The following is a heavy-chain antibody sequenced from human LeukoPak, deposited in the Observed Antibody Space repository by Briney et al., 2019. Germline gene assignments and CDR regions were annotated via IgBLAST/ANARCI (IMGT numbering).Heavy chain of an antibody. CDR3: ARGMGSGSYSAAYYFDY. D-gene: IGHD3-22*01. Sequence: ASVKVSCTASGYTFTSYDINWVRQAPGQGLEWMGWMNPNSGNTGYAQKFQGRVTMTTNTSISTAYMELSSLRSEDTAVYYCARGMGSGSYSAAYYFDYWGQGTLVTVSS. CDR1: GYTFTSYD. CDR2: MNPNSGNT. V-gene: IGHV1-8*01. J-gene: IGHJ4*02.